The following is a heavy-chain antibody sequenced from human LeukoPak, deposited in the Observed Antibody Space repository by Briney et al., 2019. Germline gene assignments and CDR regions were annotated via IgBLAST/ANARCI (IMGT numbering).Heavy chain of an antibody. D-gene: IGHD1-26*01. CDR1: GYTFTSYA. Sequence: ASVKVSCKASGYTFTSYAMHWVRQAPGQRLEWMGWINAGNGNTKYSQEFQGRVTITRDTSASTAYMELSSLRSEDMAVYYCATGHTSGSWVDYWGQGTLVTVSS. V-gene: IGHV1-3*03. J-gene: IGHJ4*02. CDR2: INAGNGNT. CDR3: ATGHTSGSWVDY.